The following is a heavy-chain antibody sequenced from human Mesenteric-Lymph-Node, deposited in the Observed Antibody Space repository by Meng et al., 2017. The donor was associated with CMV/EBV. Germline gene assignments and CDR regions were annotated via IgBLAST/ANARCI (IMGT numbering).Heavy chain of an antibody. J-gene: IGHJ6*02. CDR3: ARAGKDDYTYNYYGMDV. V-gene: IGHV1-2*02. CDR1: GYTFSDYY. CDR2: INPNSGGT. D-gene: IGHD4-11*01. Sequence: ASVKVSCKASGYTFSDYYVHWVRQAPGQGLEWMGWINPNSGGTNYAQKFQGRVTMTRDTSISTAYMELSRLRSEDTAVYYCARAGKDDYTYNYYGMDVWGQGTTVTVSS.